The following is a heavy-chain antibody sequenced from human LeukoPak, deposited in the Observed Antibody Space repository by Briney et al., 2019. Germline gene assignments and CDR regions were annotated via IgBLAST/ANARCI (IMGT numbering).Heavy chain of an antibody. CDR1: GGSISTYY. D-gene: IGHD3-22*01. CDR3: AREYSSGRAWYDP. J-gene: IGHJ5*02. V-gene: IGHV4-59*01. CDR2: VYYTGST. Sequence: PSETLSLTCTVSGGSISTYYWTWIRQPPGKGLEWIGYVYYTGSTNYNASLKSRVTISVDTSKNQFSLKLSFVTAADTAVYYCAREYSSGRAWYDPWGQGTLVTVSS.